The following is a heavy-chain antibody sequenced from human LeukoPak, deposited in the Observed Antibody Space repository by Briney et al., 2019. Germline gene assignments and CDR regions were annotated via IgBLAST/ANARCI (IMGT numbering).Heavy chain of an antibody. CDR2: INPNSGGT. CDR1: GYTFTDYS. J-gene: IGHJ4*02. CDR3: ARGDTWTSTDY. Sequence: ASVTVSCKASGYTFTDYSIHWMRQAPGQGLEWMGWINPNSGGTNYAQKFQGRVTMTRDTSISTAYMELSRLRSDDTAVYYCARGDTWTSTDYWGQGTLVTVSS. V-gene: IGHV1-2*02. D-gene: IGHD3/OR15-3a*01.